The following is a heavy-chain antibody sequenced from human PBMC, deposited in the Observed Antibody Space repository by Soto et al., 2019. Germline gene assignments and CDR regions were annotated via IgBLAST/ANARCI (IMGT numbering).Heavy chain of an antibody. Sequence: GGSLRLSCAASGFPCGSYDMTWVRQAPGKGLEWVSTILVDGRTFYVDSVKGRFTISRDNSRNTVYLQMNSLTAGDTALYYCAKATATGGGAFDFCGQGTMVTVSS. V-gene: IGHV3-23*01. CDR2: ILVDGRT. CDR1: GFPCGSYD. CDR3: AKATATGGGAFDF. J-gene: IGHJ3*01. D-gene: IGHD2-8*02.